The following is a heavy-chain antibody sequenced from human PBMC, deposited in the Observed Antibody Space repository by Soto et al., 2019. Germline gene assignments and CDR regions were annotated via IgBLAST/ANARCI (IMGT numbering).Heavy chain of an antibody. V-gene: IGHV3-23*01. Sequence: GGSLRLSCAASGFIFSSYAMDWVRQAPGKGLEWVSAISGSGGSTYYADSVKGRFAISRDNSKNTLYLQMNSLRAEDTAVYYCAKDKAVLVYYYMDVWGKGPTVTVSS. CDR2: ISGSGGST. J-gene: IGHJ6*03. CDR1: GFIFSSYA. CDR3: AKDKAVLVYYYMDV.